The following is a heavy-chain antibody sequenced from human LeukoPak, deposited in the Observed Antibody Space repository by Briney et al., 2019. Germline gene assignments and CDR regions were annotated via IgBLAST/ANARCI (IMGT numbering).Heavy chain of an antibody. V-gene: IGHV3-21*01. J-gene: IGHJ4*02. D-gene: IGHD6-13*01. CDR2: ISSSSSYI. CDR1: GFTFSSYS. CDR3: ARDIAAAGDY. Sequence: GGSLRLSCAASGFTFSSYSMNWVRQAPGKGLEWVSSISSSSSYIYYADSVKGRFTISRDNAKNSLYLQMNSLRAEDTGVYYCARDIAAAGDYWGQGTLVTVSS.